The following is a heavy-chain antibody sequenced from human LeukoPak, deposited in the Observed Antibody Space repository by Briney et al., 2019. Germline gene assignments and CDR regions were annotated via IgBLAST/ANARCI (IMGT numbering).Heavy chain of an antibody. CDR2: ISAYNGNT. CDR3: ARMTYYYDSSGYPYYFDY. V-gene: IGHV1-18*01. Sequence: ASVKVSCKASGYTFTSYGISRVRQAPGQGLEWMGWISAYNGNTNYAQKLQGRVTMTTDTSTSTAYMELRSLRSDDTAVYYCARMTYYYDSSGYPYYFDYWGQGTLVSVSS. D-gene: IGHD3-22*01. CDR1: GYTFTSYG. J-gene: IGHJ4*02.